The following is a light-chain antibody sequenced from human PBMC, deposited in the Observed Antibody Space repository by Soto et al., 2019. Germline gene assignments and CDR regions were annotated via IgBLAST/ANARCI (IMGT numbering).Light chain of an antibody. CDR2: AAS. V-gene: IGKV1-16*01. J-gene: IGKJ2*01. CDR3: QQYTAYPLT. Sequence: DIQMTQSPPSLSASVGDRVTITCRASQGIKNDLAWFQQKPGEAPKSLIYAASSLQSGVPSRFRGSGSGTYFTLTISSLQPEDFATYYCQQYTAYPLTFGRGTKLEIK. CDR1: QGIKND.